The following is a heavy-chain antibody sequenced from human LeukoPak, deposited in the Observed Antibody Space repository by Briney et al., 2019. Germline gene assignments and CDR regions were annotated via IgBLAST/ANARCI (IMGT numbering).Heavy chain of an antibody. Sequence: PGRSLRLSRAAAAFTFDDYAMGWVRHAPGKGLEWVFLISVDGGSTYYADSVKGRFTISRDNSKNSLYLQMNSLRTEDTALYYCAKDPYYDSSGYYGGDFDYWGQGTLVTVSS. CDR1: AFTFDDYA. J-gene: IGHJ4*02. CDR2: ISVDGGST. V-gene: IGHV3-43*02. CDR3: AKDPYYDSSGYYGGDFDY. D-gene: IGHD3-22*01.